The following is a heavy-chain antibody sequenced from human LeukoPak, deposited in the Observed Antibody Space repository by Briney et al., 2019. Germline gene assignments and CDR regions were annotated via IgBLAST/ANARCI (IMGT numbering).Heavy chain of an antibody. CDR2: ISPNSGVT. J-gene: IGHJ3*01. CDR3: ARELGRNAFDV. V-gene: IGHV1-2*02. D-gene: IGHD7-27*01. Sequence: ASVKVSCKASGYTFTAFYMHWVRQAPGQGLECMGWISPNSGVTNYAQKFQGRITMTGDTSISTGYMELSSLRSDDTAVYYCARELGRNAFDVWGQGTMVTVSS. CDR1: GYTFTAFY.